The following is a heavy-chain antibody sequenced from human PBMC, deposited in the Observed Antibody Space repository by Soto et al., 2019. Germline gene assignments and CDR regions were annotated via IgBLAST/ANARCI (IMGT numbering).Heavy chain of an antibody. CDR1: GFTFSSYA. Sequence: GGSLRLSCAASGFTFSSYAMSWVRQAPGKGLEWVSAISGSGGSTYYADSVKGRFTISRDNSKNTLYLQMNSLRAEDTAVYYCAIDGYCTNGVCLYYFDYWGQGTLVTVSS. J-gene: IGHJ4*02. CDR3: AIDGYCTNGVCLYYFDY. D-gene: IGHD2-8*01. V-gene: IGHV3-23*01. CDR2: ISGSGGST.